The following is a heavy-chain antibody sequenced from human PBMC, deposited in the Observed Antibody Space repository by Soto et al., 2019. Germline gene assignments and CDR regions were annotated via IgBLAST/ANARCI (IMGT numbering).Heavy chain of an antibody. CDR1: GYTFTSYA. D-gene: IGHD3-3*01. V-gene: IGHV1-3*01. CDR2: INAGNGNT. Sequence: SVKVSCKASGYTFTSYAMHWVRQAPGQRLEWMGWINAGNGNTKYSQKFQGRVTITRDTSASTAYMELSSLRSEDTAVYYCARDLGLRFPLGPFDYWGQGTLVTVSS. CDR3: ARDLGLRFPLGPFDY. J-gene: IGHJ4*02.